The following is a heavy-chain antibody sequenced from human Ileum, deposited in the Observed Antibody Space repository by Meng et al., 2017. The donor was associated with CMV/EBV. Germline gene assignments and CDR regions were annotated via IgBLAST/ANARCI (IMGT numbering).Heavy chain of an antibody. CDR3: ARLNGDDYYYGMDV. CDR1: GGSISSYY. D-gene: IGHD2-8*01. Sequence: SETLSLTCTVSGGSISSYYWSWIRQAPGKGLEWIGYIYYSGSTNYNPSLKRRVTISVDTSKNQFSLKLSSVTAADTAVYYCARLNGDDYYYGMDVWGQGTTVTVSS. V-gene: IGHV4-59*01. J-gene: IGHJ6*02. CDR2: IYYSGST.